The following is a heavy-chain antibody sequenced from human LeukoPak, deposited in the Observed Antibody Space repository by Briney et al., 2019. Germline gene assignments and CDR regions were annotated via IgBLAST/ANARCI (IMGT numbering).Heavy chain of an antibody. J-gene: IGHJ4*02. Sequence: ASVKISCKASGYTFTSYGISWVRQAPGQGLEWMGWISAYHGNTNYAQKLQGRVTMTTDTSTSTAYMELRSLRSDDTAVYYCARVLDVLLWFGESPPPSSFPDYWGQGTLVTVSS. D-gene: IGHD3-10*01. CDR2: ISAYHGNT. CDR3: ARVLDVLLWFGESPPPSSFPDY. V-gene: IGHV1-18*01. CDR1: GYTFTSYG.